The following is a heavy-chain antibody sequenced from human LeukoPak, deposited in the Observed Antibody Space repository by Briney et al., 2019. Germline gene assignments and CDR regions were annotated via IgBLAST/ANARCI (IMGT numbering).Heavy chain of an antibody. Sequence: ASVKVSCKASGYTFTGYYMHWVRQAPGQGLEWMGRINPNSGGTNYAQKFQGRVTMTRDTSISTAYMELSRLRSDDTAVYYCASFETDFTQQWELHAFDIWGQGTMVTVSS. D-gene: IGHD1-26*01. CDR1: GYTFTGYY. CDR2: INPNSGGT. V-gene: IGHV1-2*06. CDR3: ASFETDFTQQWELHAFDI. J-gene: IGHJ3*02.